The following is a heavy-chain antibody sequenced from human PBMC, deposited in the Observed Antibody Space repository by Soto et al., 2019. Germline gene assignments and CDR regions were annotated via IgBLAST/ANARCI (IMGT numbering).Heavy chain of an antibody. Sequence: QVQLVEPGGGVVQPGRSLRLSCAASGFTFTNYAMHWVRQAPGKGLEYVAIISYDGSNTYYADSVKGRFTISRDNSKNTLYLQINSLRGEDTAVYYCAKDGETKQWLRYFDYWGQGTLVTVSS. CDR1: GFTFTNYA. CDR3: AKDGETKQWLRYFDY. J-gene: IGHJ4*02. CDR2: ISYDGSNT. V-gene: IGHV3-30*18. D-gene: IGHD6-19*01.